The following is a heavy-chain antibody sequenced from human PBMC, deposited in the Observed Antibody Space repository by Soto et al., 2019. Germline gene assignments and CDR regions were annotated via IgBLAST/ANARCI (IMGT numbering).Heavy chain of an antibody. D-gene: IGHD6-19*01. V-gene: IGHV3-33*01. CDR1: GFTFSSYG. CDR2: IWYDGSNK. Sequence: PGGSLRLSCAASGFTFSSYGIHWVRQAPGKGLEWVAVIWYDGSNKNYADPVKGRFTISRDNSRNTLFLQMNSLRVEDTAVYYCARGDTSGWGTYLYYFMDVWGKGTTVTVSS. CDR3: ARGDTSGWGTYLYYFMDV. J-gene: IGHJ6*03.